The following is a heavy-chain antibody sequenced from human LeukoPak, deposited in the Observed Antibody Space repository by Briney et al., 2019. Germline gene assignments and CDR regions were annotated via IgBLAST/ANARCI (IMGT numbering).Heavy chain of an antibody. CDR2: IYHSGST. J-gene: IGHJ4*02. V-gene: IGHV4-30-2*01. Sequence: SETLSLTCAVSGGSIGSGGYSWSWIRQPPGKGLEWIGYIYHSGSTYYNPSLKSRVTISVDRSKNQFSLKLSSVTAADTAVYYCAREGRDYFDYWGQGTLVTVSS. CDR3: AREGRDYFDY. CDR1: GGSIGSGGYS.